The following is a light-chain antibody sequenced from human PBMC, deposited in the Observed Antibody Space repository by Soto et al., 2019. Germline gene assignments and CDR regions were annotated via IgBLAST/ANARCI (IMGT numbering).Light chain of an antibody. Sequence: QTALIQPPSASGFPGQPVTGSCSGTKSEIGGYVFVSWYEHHPCKAPRLIRYEAVQRPSGVPARFSVSKSGTTAFLAVSGLQAADEADYLCKTDAGSNTKVCASETKGTVL. V-gene: IGLV2-8*01. CDR3: KTDAGSNTKV. CDR1: KSEIGGYVF. J-gene: IGLJ1*01. CDR2: EAV.